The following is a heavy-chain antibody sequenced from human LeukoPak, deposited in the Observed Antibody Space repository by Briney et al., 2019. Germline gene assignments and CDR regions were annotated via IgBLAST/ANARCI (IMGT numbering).Heavy chain of an antibody. Sequence: SETLSLTCTVSGGSISSYYWSWIRQPAGKGLESIGHISTSGSTNYNPSLKSRVTISVDKSKNQFSLKLDSVTAADTAVYFCARDYDSRASSWGQGTLVTVSS. CDR3: ARDYDSRASS. D-gene: IGHD3-22*01. J-gene: IGHJ5*02. V-gene: IGHV4-4*07. CDR1: GGSISSYY. CDR2: ISTSGST.